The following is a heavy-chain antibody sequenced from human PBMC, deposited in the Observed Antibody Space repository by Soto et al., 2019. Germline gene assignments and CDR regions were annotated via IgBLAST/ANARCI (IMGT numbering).Heavy chain of an antibody. CDR1: GFTFSFCA. D-gene: IGHD1-26*01. CDR2: TLGSGGDT. V-gene: IGHV3-23*01. Sequence: EVQLLESGGGLVQPGGSLRLSCAASGFTFSFCAINWVRQAPGKGLEWVSSTLGSGGDTYYADSVRGRFTLSRDNSKNTLYLQMNSLRVEDTAVYYCVKGHSHSYYYFDYWGQGTLVTVSS. CDR3: VKGHSHSYYYFDY. J-gene: IGHJ4*02.